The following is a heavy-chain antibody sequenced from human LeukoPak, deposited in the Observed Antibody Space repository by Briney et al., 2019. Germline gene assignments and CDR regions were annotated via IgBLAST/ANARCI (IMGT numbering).Heavy chain of an antibody. Sequence: GGSLRLSCTTSGFTFSSSAMSWVRQAPGKGLEWVSDINSSGGRTYYADSVKGRFTISRDNAKNSLYLQMNSLRAEDTAVYYCARDRCSGGSCYLGFFDYWGQGTLVTVSS. CDR2: INSSGGRT. CDR3: ARDRCSGGSCYLGFFDY. V-gene: IGHV3-23*01. J-gene: IGHJ4*02. D-gene: IGHD2-15*01. CDR1: GFTFSSSA.